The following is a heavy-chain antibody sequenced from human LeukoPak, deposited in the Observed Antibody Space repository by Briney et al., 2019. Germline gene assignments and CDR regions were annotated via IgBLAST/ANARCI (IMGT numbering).Heavy chain of an antibody. D-gene: IGHD6-19*01. Sequence: PGGSLRLSCAASGFTFISYELNWVRQAPGKGLEWVSYISSSGSTIYYVDSVKGRFTISRDNTKNSLYLQMNSLRAEDKAVYYCARASFTGYSSGLVAYWGQGTLVTVSS. J-gene: IGHJ4*02. CDR3: ARASFTGYSSGLVAY. CDR1: GFTFISYE. CDR2: ISSSGSTI. V-gene: IGHV3-48*03.